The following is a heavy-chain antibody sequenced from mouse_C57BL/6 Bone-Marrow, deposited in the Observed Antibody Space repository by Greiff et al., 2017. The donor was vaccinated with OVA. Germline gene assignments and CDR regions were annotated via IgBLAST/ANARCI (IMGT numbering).Heavy chain of an antibody. J-gene: IGHJ2*01. CDR3: ARDYYSNSFDY. CDR2: ISYDGSN. Sequence: VQLKESGPGLVKPSQSLSLTCSVTGYSITSGYYWNWIRQFPGNKLEWMGYISYDGSNNYNPSRKNRISITRDTSKNQFFLKLNSVTTEDTATYYCARDYYSNSFDYWGQGTTLTVSS. D-gene: IGHD2-5*01. CDR1: GYSITSGYY. V-gene: IGHV3-6*01.